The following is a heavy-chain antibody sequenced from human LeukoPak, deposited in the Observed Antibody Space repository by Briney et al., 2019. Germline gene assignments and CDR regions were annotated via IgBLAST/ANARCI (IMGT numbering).Heavy chain of an antibody. CDR2: ISYDGSNK. Sequence: PGRSLRLSCAASGFTFSSYGIHWVRQAPGKGLEWVAVISYDGSNKYYADSVKGRFTISRDNSKNTLYLQMNSLRAEDTAVYYCAKDLGGFWYPRGIDYWGQGTLVTVSS. D-gene: IGHD1-26*01. J-gene: IGHJ4*02. V-gene: IGHV3-30*18. CDR1: GFTFSSYG. CDR3: AKDLGGFWYPRGIDY.